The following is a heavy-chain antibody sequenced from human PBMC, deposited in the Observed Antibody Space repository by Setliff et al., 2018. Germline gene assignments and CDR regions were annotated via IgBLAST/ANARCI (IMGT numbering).Heavy chain of an antibody. CDR2: IQTSGTT. D-gene: IGHD2-2*03. CDR1: GGSISSSY. CDR3: ARDPGYPSGVAGGFDT. V-gene: IGHV4-4*08. J-gene: IGHJ3*02. Sequence: SETLSLTCTVSGGSISSSYWSCIRQPPGKGLEWIGYIQTSGTTNYNPSLKSRVTISIDTSSKHFSLILTSVTAADTAVYYCARDPGYPSGVAGGFDTWGQGTTVTVSS.